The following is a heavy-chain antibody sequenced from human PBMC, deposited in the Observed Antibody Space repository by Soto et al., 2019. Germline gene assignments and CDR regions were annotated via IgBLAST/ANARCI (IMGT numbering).Heavy chain of an antibody. CDR2: IYYSGST. Sequence: SETLSLTCTVSGGSISSYYWSWIRQPPGKGLEWIGYIYYSGSTNYNPSLGGRVTMSVETSKSQFSLTLSSVTAADTAVYYCAAYRGALYFDFWGQGIQVTVSS. J-gene: IGHJ4*02. V-gene: IGHV4-59*03. CDR3: AAYRGALYFDF. CDR1: GGSISSYY. D-gene: IGHD4-4*01.